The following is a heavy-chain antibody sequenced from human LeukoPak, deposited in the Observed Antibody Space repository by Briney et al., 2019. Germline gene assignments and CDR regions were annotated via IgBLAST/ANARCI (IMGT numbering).Heavy chain of an antibody. V-gene: IGHV1-18*01. D-gene: IGHD5-18*01. CDR1: GYTFTSYG. CDR3: AREPGYSYGVFDY. CDR2: VSAYADDT. Sequence: ASVKVSCKASGYTFTSYGISWVRQAPGQGLEWMGWVSAYADDTNYVQKFQGRVTMTTDTSTSTAYMELRSLRSDDTAVYYCAREPGYSYGVFDYWGQGTLVTVSS. J-gene: IGHJ4*02.